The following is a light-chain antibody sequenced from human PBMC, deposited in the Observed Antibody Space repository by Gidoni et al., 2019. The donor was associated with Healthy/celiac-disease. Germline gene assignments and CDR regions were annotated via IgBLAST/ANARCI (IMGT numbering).Light chain of an antibody. CDR3: QQYNNWPPIT. V-gene: IGKV3-15*01. J-gene: IGKJ5*01. CDR1: QSVSSN. Sequence: EIGMTQSPATLSVSPGERANLSCRASQSVSSNLAWYQQKPGQAPSLLLYGASTRAPGIPARFSGSGSGTEFTLTISSLQSEDFAVYYCQQYNNWPPITFGQXTRLEIK. CDR2: GAS.